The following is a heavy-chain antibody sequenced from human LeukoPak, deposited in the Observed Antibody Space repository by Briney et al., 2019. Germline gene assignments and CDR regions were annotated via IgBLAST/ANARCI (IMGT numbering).Heavy chain of an antibody. Sequence: SETLSLTCAVYGGSFSGYYWSWIRQPPGKGLEWIGEINHSGSTNYNPSLKSRVTISVDTSKNQFSLKLSSVTAADTAVYYCAEDQEGLEWLLWGEVYGMDVWGQGTTVTVSS. V-gene: IGHV4-34*01. D-gene: IGHD3-3*01. J-gene: IGHJ6*02. CDR2: INHSGST. CDR3: AEDQEGLEWLLWGEVYGMDV. CDR1: GGSFSGYY.